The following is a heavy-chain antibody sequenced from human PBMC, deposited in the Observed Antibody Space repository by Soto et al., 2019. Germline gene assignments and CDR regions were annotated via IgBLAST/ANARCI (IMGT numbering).Heavy chain of an antibody. Sequence: GASVKVSCKASGYTFTSYAMHWVRQAPGQRLEWMGWINAGNGNTKYSQKFQGRVTITRDTSASTAYMELSSLRSEDTAVYYCARDWRYYDYIWGSYRVETYYYMDVWGKGTTVTVSS. CDR1: GYTFTSYA. J-gene: IGHJ6*03. CDR3: ARDWRYYDYIWGSYRVETYYYMDV. V-gene: IGHV1-3*01. D-gene: IGHD3-16*02. CDR2: INAGNGNT.